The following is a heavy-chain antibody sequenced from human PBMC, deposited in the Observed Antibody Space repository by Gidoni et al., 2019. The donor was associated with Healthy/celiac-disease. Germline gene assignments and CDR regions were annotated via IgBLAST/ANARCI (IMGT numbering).Heavy chain of an antibody. V-gene: IGHV3-23*01. D-gene: IGHD3-22*01. J-gene: IGHJ4*02. CDR2: ISGSGGST. Sequence: AISGSGGSTYYADSVKGRFTISRDNSKNTLYLQMNSLRAEDTAVYYCAKEHSSGYYPWWGQGTLVTVSS. CDR3: AKEHSSGYYPW.